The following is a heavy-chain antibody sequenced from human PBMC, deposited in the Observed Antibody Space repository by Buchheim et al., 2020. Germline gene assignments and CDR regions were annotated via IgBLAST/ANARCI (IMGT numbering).Heavy chain of an antibody. J-gene: IGHJ6*02. D-gene: IGHD3-22*01. CDR1: GFTFSSYA. CDR3: ARGSSGYLAGMDV. V-gene: IGHV3-30*04. CDR2: ISYDGSNK. Sequence: QVQLVESGGGVVQPGRSLRLSCAASGFTFSSYAMHWVRQAPGKGLEWVAVISYDGSNKYYADSVKGRFTISRDNSKNTLYLQMNSLRAEDTAVYYCARGSSGYLAGMDVWGQGTT.